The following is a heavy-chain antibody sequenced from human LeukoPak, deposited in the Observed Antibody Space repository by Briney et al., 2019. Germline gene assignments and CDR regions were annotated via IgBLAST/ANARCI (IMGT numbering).Heavy chain of an antibody. Sequence: ASVKVSCKASGYTFTGYYIHWMRQAPGQGLEWMGWINPNSGGTNYAQKFQGRVTMTRDTSISTAYMELSRLRSDDTAVYYCARDALSAYCGGDCYSVWGQGTLVTVSS. V-gene: IGHV1-2*02. CDR2: INPNSGGT. CDR3: ARDALSAYCGGDCYSV. D-gene: IGHD2-21*02. J-gene: IGHJ1*01. CDR1: GYTFTGYY.